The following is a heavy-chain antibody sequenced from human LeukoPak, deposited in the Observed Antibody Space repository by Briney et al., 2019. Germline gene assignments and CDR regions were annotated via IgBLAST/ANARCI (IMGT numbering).Heavy chain of an antibody. J-gene: IGHJ4*02. CDR2: ISGSGGST. V-gene: IGHV3-23*01. D-gene: IGHD1-26*01. Sequence: GGSLRLSCAASGFTFSSYAMSWVRQAPGKGLEWVSAISGSGGSTYYADSVKGRFTISRDNSKNTLYLQMSSLRAEDTAVYYCAKGNTKSYYFDYWGQGTLVTVSS. CDR1: GFTFSSYA. CDR3: AKGNTKSYYFDY.